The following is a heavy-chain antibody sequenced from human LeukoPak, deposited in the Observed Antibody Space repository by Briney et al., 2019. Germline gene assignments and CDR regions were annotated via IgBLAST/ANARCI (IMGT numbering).Heavy chain of an antibody. V-gene: IGHV1-18*01. CDR1: GYTFTSYG. D-gene: IGHD3-3*01. Sequence: ASVKVSCKASGYTFTSYGISWVRQAPGQGLEGMGWISAYNGNTNYAQKLQGRVTMTTDTSTSTAYMELRSLRSDDTAVYYCARDYDFWSGFDHYYYYMDVWGKGTTVTVSS. CDR2: ISAYNGNT. J-gene: IGHJ6*03. CDR3: ARDYDFWSGFDHYYYYMDV.